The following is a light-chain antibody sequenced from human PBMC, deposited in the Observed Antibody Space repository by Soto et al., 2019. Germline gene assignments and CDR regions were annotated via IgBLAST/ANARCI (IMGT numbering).Light chain of an antibody. Sequence: EIVMTQSPATLSVSPGERVTLSCRASQSISSILAWYQQKPGQAPSLLMYGTSTRATGIPARFSGSGSGTEFTLTISSLQSEDFAVYYCQQYNTWSSITFGQGTRLEMK. CDR1: QSISSI. J-gene: IGKJ5*01. V-gene: IGKV3-15*01. CDR2: GTS. CDR3: QQYNTWSSIT.